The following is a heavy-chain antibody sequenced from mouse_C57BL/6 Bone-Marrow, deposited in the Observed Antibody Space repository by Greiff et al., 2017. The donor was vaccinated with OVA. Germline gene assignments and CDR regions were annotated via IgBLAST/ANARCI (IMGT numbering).Heavy chain of an antibody. CDR2: IYPRSGNT. J-gene: IGHJ1*03. CDR1: GYTFTSYG. Sequence: QVQLQQSGAELARPGASVKLSCKASGYTFTSYGISWVKQRTGQGLEWIGEIYPRSGNTYYNEKFKGKATLTADKSSSTAYMELRSLTSEDAAVYFCARGAYYYGSSYWYFDVWGTGTTVTVSS. V-gene: IGHV1-81*01. D-gene: IGHD1-1*01. CDR3: ARGAYYYGSSYWYFDV.